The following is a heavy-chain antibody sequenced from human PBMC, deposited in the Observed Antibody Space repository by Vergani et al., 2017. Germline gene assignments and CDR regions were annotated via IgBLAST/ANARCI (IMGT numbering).Heavy chain of an antibody. CDR1: GGSFSGYF. D-gene: IGHD6-13*01. CDR2: VNHSGST. Sequence: QVPLQQWGAGQLKPSETLSLTCAVYGGSFSGYFWSWLRQPPGKGLEWIGEVNHSGSTIYNPSHKSRVTISVDTSKNQFSLKLSSVTAADTAVYYCARGKLVPYYYYYGMDVWGQGTTVTVSS. J-gene: IGHJ6*02. V-gene: IGHV4-34*01. CDR3: ARGKLVPYYYYYGMDV.